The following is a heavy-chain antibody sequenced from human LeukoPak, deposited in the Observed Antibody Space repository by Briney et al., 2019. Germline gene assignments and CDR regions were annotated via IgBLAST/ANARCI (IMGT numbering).Heavy chain of an antibody. CDR2: IYPGDSDT. CDR1: GYSFTSYW. D-gene: IGHD4-23*01. Sequence: GESLKISCKGSGYSFTSYWIGWVRQVPGKGLEWLGIIYPGDSDTRYSPSFQGQVTFSVDKSITTAYLQWSSLKASDGAMYYCARLGAFVFDDTVVTRPLDYWGQGTLVTVSS. V-gene: IGHV5-51*01. CDR3: ARLGAFVFDDTVVTRPLDY. J-gene: IGHJ4*02.